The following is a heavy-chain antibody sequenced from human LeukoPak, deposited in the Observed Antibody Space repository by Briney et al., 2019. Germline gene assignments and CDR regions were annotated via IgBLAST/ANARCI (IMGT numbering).Heavy chain of an antibody. Sequence: ASVKVSCKASGYTFTGYYIHWVRQAPGQGLEWMAWINPDNGGTNYPQKFQGRVTMTRDTSISTVYMELSSLTSDDTAVYYCARAGMIVQPSAQNDYWGQGTLVTVSS. D-gene: IGHD3-22*01. V-gene: IGHV1-2*02. CDR1: GYTFTGYY. CDR2: INPDNGGT. CDR3: ARAGMIVQPSAQNDY. J-gene: IGHJ4*02.